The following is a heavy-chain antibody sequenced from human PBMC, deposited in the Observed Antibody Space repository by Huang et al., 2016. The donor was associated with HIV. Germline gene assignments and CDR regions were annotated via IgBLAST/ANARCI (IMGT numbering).Heavy chain of an antibody. D-gene: IGHD5-18*01. CDR1: GYGFSSYW. CDR3: ARQVDGFRSHFDF. V-gene: IGHV5-51*01. J-gene: IGHJ4*02. Sequence: EVLLVQSGAELKEPGESLKISCKASGYGFSSYWIGWVRQKPVKGLEWMGIIYPRDSETKYSPSLDGQVTISADKSTRTAYLQWESLKAPDTTIYFCARQVDGFRSHFDFWGQGTLVSVSS. CDR2: IYPRDSET.